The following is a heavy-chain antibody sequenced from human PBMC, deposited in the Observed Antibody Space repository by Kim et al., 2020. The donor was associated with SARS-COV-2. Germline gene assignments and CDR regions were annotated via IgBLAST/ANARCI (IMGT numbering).Heavy chain of an antibody. V-gene: IGHV3-23*01. J-gene: IGHJ4*02. D-gene: IGHD6-13*01. Sequence: GGSLRLSCAASGFTFSSYAMSWVRQAPGKGLEWVSAISGSGGSTYYADSVKGRFTISRDNSKNTLYLQMNSLRAEDTAVYYCATSTNRVAAAGNYYFDYWGQGTLVTVSS. CDR1: GFTFSSYA. CDR3: ATSTNRVAAAGNYYFDY. CDR2: ISGSGGST.